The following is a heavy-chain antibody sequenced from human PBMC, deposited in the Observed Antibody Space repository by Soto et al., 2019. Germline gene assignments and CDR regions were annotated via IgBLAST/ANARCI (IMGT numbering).Heavy chain of an antibody. CDR1: GFTFITYG. CDR3: ARDPGYCSSTSCYGGAFDH. CDR2: ITTSSSNR. D-gene: IGHD2-2*01. V-gene: IGHV3-48*01. Sequence: EVKLVESGGDLVQPGGSLRLSRAASGFTFITYGMNWVRQAPGKGLEWLSYITTSSSNRLYADSVKGRFTISRDDAKNSLYLQMDSLRAEDTAVYYCARDPGYCSSTSCYGGAFDHWGQGTLVTVSS. J-gene: IGHJ4*02.